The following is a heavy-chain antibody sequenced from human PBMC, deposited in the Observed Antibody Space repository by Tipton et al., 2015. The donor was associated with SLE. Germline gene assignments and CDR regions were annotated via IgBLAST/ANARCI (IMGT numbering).Heavy chain of an antibody. CDR2: INHSGST. CDR1: GGSISSHY. Sequence: TLSLTCTVSGGSISSHYWSWIRQPPGKGLEWIGEINHSGSTNYNPSLKSRVTISVDTSKNQFSLKLSSVTAADTAVYYCARGPRRGPADYWGQGTLVTVSS. V-gene: IGHV4-34*01. J-gene: IGHJ4*02. D-gene: IGHD2-2*01. CDR3: ARGPRRGPADY.